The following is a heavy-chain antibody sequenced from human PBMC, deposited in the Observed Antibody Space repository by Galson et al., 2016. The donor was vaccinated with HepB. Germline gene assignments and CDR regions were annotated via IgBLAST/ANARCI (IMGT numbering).Heavy chain of an antibody. D-gene: IGHD3-10*01. J-gene: IGHJ3*02. CDR2: INQSRGT. CDR1: GTFFSGYY. CDR3: AINNYYASAHSAFDI. Sequence: SETLSLTCAVSGTFFSGYYWSWVRQSPGKGLEWIGKINQSRGTNFNPSLKSRVTISIDMSKNQFSLKLSSVTAADTAVYFCAINNYYASAHSAFDIWGQGTMVTVSS. V-gene: IGHV4-34*01.